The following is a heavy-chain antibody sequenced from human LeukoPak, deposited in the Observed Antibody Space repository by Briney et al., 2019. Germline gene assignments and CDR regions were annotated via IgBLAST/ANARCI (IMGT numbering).Heavy chain of an antibody. V-gene: IGHV3-23*01. CDR2: ISGSGGST. D-gene: IGHD6-13*01. CDR1: GFTFSSYA. Sequence: PGGSLRLSCAASGFTFSSYAMSWVRQAPGKGLEWVSAISGSGGSTYYADSVKGRFTISRDNSKNTLYLQMNSLRAEDTAVYYCAKTILAAAGTDYYYGMDVWGQGTTVTVSS. J-gene: IGHJ6*02. CDR3: AKTILAAAGTDYYYGMDV.